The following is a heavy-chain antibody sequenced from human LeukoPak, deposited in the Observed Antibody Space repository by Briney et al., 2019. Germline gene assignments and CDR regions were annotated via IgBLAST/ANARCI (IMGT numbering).Heavy chain of an antibody. CDR1: GFSFSSYA. V-gene: IGHV3-23*01. CDR3: AKRSGYTTGWFSDF. Sequence: PGGSLRLSCAASGFSFSSYAMSWVRQAPGKGLEWVSSISGSGDNTYYAHSVKGRFTISRDNSKNTLFLQMNSLRAEDTAVFYCAKRSGYTTGWFSDFWGQGTLVTVSS. J-gene: IGHJ4*02. CDR2: ISGSGDNT. D-gene: IGHD6-19*01.